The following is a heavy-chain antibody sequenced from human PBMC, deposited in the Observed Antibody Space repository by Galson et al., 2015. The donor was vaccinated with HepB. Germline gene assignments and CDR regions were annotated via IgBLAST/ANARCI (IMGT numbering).Heavy chain of an antibody. CDR1: GYTFTSYD. CDR3: ARRGGVQLLLWFREFRKGNWCDH. D-gene: IGHD3-10*01. J-gene: IGHJ5*02. V-gene: IGHV1-8*01. CDR2: MNPNSGNT. Sequence: SVKVSCKASGYTFTSYDINWVRQATGQGLEWMGWMNPNSGNTGYAQKFQGRVTMTRNTSISTAYMELSSLRSEDTAVYYCARRGGVQLLLWFREFRKGNWCDHWGQGSLVTVSS.